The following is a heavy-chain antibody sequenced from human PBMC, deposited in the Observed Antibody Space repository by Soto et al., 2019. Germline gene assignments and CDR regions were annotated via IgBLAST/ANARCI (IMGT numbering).Heavy chain of an antibody. D-gene: IGHD4-4*01. CDR2: ISYDGSNK. Sequence: QVQLVEAGGGVVQPGRSLRLSCAASGFTFSSYAMHWVRQAPGKGLEWVAVISYDGSNKYYADSVKGRFTISRDNSKNTLYLQMNSMRAEDKAVYYCARHLWRNDYNWGYFDLWGRGTLVTVSS. V-gene: IGHV3-30-3*01. CDR1: GFTFSSYA. CDR3: ARHLWRNDYNWGYFDL. J-gene: IGHJ2*01.